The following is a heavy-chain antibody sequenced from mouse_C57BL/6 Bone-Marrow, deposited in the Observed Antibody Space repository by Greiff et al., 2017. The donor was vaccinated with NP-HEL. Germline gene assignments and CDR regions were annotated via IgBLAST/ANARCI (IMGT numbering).Heavy chain of an antibody. CDR1: GYTFTSYW. D-gene: IGHD1-1*01. Sequence: VQLQQPGAELVKPGASVKMSCKASGYTFTSYWITWVKQRPGQGLEWIGDIYPGSGSTNYNEKFKSKATLTVDTSSSTAYMQLSSLTSEDSAVYYCARDGLDYYYGSRYAMDYWGQGTSVTVSS. J-gene: IGHJ4*01. V-gene: IGHV1-55*01. CDR2: IYPGSGST. CDR3: ARDGLDYYYGSRYAMDY.